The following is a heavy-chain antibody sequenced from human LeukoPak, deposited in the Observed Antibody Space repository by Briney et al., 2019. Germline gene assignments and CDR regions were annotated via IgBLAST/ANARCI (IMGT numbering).Heavy chain of an antibody. V-gene: IGHV4-59*12. CDR3: ARGNFGIAARVRFDY. CDR2: IYYSGST. Sequence: SETLSLTCTVSGGSISSYYWSWIRQPPGKGLEWIGYIYYSGSTNYNPSLKSRVTISVDTSKNQFSLKLSSVTAADTAVYYCARGNFGIAARVRFDYWGQGTLVTVSS. J-gene: IGHJ4*02. CDR1: GGSISSYY. D-gene: IGHD6-6*01.